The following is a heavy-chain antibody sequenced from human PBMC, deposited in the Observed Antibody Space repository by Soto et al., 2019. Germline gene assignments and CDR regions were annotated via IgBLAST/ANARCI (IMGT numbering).Heavy chain of an antibody. CDR3: AHVYGGYANFDY. J-gene: IGHJ4*02. Sequence: QITLKESGPTLVKPTQTLTLTCTFSGFSLSTSGVGVGWIRQPPGKALEWLALIYWDDDKRYSPSLKSRPTITKAPSKNQVVLTMTNMDPVDTATYYCAHVYGGYANFDYWGQGTLVTVSS. V-gene: IGHV2-5*02. CDR1: GFSLSTSGVG. D-gene: IGHD5-12*01. CDR2: IYWDDDK.